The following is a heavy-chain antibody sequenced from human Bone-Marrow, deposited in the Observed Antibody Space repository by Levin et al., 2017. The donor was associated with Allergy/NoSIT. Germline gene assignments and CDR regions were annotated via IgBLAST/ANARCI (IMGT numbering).Heavy chain of an antibody. CDR1: SYTFVGYF. Sequence: ASVKVSCKTSSYTFVGYFIHWVRQAPGQGLEWMGRINPKSGAADSAQRFQGRVTMTRDTYKNAAYMELSSLTFDDTATYYCARGRGSTVFGLSGDFEYWGQGTLVTVPS. V-gene: IGHV1-2*06. J-gene: IGHJ4*02. D-gene: IGHD3/OR15-3a*01. CDR3: ARGRGSTVFGLSGDFEY. CDR2: INPKSGAA.